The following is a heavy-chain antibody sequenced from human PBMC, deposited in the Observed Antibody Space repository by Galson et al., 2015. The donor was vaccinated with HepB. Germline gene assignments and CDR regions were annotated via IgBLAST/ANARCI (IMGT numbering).Heavy chain of an antibody. D-gene: IGHD6-19*01. CDR3: ADSGPAMDDYFDY. J-gene: IGHJ4*02. CDR1: GFTFSSYA. Sequence: SLRLSCAASGFTFSSYAMHWVRQAPGKGLEWVAVISYDGSNKYYADSVKGRFTISRDNSKNTLYLQMNSLRAEDTAVYYCADSGPAMDDYFDYWGQGTLVTVSS. V-gene: IGHV3-30*04. CDR2: ISYDGSNK.